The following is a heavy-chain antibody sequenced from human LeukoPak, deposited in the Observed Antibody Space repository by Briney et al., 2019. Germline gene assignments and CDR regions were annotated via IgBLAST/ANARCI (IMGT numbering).Heavy chain of an antibody. J-gene: IGHJ4*02. CDR2: MNPNSGNT. D-gene: IGHD2-2*01. Sequence: ASVKVSCKASGYTFTSYDINWVRQATGQGLEWMGWMNPNSGNTGYAQKFQGRVTMTRNTSISTAYMELSSLRSEDTAVYYCARGYCSSTSCYWHSGYDWAPGYILWGQGTLVTVSS. V-gene: IGHV1-8*01. CDR3: ARGYCSSTSCYWHSGYDWAPGYIL. CDR1: GYTFTSYD.